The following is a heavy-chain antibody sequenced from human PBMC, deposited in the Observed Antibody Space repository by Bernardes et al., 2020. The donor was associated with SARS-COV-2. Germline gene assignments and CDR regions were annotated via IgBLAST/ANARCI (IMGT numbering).Heavy chain of an antibody. CDR1: GFTFSKTA. V-gene: IGHV3-23*01. D-gene: IGHD6-6*01. CDR2: ISAIGGST. CDR3: SKNAKYSSSSMEV. J-gene: IGHJ6*02. Sequence: GGSLRLSCVASGFTFSKTAMTWVRQVPGQGLEWVSAISAIGGSTYYAESVKGRFTISRDNSRNTLYLEMNSLRAEDTAVYYCSKNAKYSSSSMEVWGQGTTVTVS.